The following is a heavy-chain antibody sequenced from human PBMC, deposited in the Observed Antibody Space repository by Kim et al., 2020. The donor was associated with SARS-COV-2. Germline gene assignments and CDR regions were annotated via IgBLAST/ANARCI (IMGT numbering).Heavy chain of an antibody. CDR3: ARDRDDYGDYRTGYYYYGMDV. CDR1: GYTFTSYY. CDR2: INPSGGST. V-gene: IGHV1-46*01. D-gene: IGHD4-17*01. J-gene: IGHJ6*02. Sequence: ASVKVSCKASGYTFTSYYMHWVRQAPGQGLEWMGIINPSGGSTSYAQKFQGRVTMTRDTSTSTVYMELSSLRSEDTAVYYCARDRDDYGDYRTGYYYYGMDVWGQGTTVTVSS.